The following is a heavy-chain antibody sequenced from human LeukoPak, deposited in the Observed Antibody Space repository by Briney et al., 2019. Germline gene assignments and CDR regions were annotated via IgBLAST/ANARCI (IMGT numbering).Heavy chain of an antibody. CDR2: INHSGST. J-gene: IGHJ4*02. Sequence: SETLSLTCAVYGGSFSGYYWSWIRQPPGKGLEWIGEINHSGSTNYNQSLKSRVTISVDTSKNQFSLKLSSVTAADTAVYYCARGRLYYDSSGYYSGFDYWGQGTLVTVSS. CDR3: ARGRLYYDSSGYYSGFDY. D-gene: IGHD3-22*01. CDR1: GGSFSGYY. V-gene: IGHV4-34*01.